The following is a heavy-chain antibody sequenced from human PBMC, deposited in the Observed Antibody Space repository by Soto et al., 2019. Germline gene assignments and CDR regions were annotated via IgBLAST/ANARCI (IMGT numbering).Heavy chain of an antibody. CDR1: GFTFISYS. Sequence: PGGSLRLSCAASGFTFISYSMNWVRQAPGKGLEWVSYISSSSSTIYYADSVKGRFTISRDNAKNSLYLQMNSLRDEDTAVYYCARDTQDDFWSGYSGYWGQGTLVTVSS. D-gene: IGHD3-3*01. J-gene: IGHJ4*02. V-gene: IGHV3-48*02. CDR2: ISSSSSTI. CDR3: ARDTQDDFWSGYSGY.